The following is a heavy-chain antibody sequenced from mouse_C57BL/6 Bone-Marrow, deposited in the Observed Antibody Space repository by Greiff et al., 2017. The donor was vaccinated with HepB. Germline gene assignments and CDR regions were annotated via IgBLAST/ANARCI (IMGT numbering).Heavy chain of an antibody. CDR3: TRREEGGIYYDYGYYAMDY. CDR2: IDPETGGT. V-gene: IGHV1-15*01. J-gene: IGHJ4*01. Sequence: VQRVESGAELVRPGASVTLSCKASGYTFTDYEMHWVKQTPVHGLEWIGAIDPETGGTAYNQKFKGKAILTADKSSSTAYMELRSLTSEDSAVYYCTRREEGGIYYDYGYYAMDYWGQGTSVTVSS. D-gene: IGHD2-4*01. CDR1: GYTFTDYE.